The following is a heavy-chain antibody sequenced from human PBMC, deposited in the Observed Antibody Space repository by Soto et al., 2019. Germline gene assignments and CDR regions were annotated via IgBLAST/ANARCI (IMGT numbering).Heavy chain of an antibody. CDR1: GFTFSSYA. Sequence: QVQLVESGGGVVQPGRSLRLSCAASGFTFSSYAMHWVRQAPGKGLEWVAVISYDGSNKYYADSVKGRFTISRDNSKNTLYLQMNSLRAEDTAVYYCARGVPTAMVEYFQHWCQGTLVTVSS. CDR2: ISYDGSNK. D-gene: IGHD5-18*01. V-gene: IGHV3-30-3*01. J-gene: IGHJ1*01. CDR3: ARGVPTAMVEYFQH.